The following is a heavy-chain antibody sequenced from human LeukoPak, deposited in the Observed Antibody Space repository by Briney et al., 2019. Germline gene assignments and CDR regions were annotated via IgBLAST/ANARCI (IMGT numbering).Heavy chain of an antibody. V-gene: IGHV3-30-3*01. D-gene: IGHD6-19*01. CDR2: ISYDGSNK. CDR1: RVSFEYSA. Sequence: LSYTSRRVSFEYSARRWPHQYPRKGLKWVAIISYDGSNKEYADSVKGRFTISRDNSKNTLYLQMNSLRAEDTAVYYCARDLRWLVTADYWGQGTLVTVSS. CDR3: ARDLRWLVTADY. J-gene: IGHJ4*02.